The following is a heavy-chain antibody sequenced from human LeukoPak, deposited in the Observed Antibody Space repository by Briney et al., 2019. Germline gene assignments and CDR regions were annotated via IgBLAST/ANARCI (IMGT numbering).Heavy chain of an antibody. V-gene: IGHV3-30*03. CDR3: ATSSINWGNFDY. J-gene: IGHJ4*02. D-gene: IGHD7-27*01. CDR1: GFTFNNFG. CDR2: LSYDGSNK. Sequence: PGRSLRLSCAASGFTFNNFGMHWVRQAPGRGLEWVAVLSYDGSNKYYADSVKGRFTISRDNSKNTLYLQMNSLRAEDTAVYYCATSSINWGNFDYWGQGTLVTVSS.